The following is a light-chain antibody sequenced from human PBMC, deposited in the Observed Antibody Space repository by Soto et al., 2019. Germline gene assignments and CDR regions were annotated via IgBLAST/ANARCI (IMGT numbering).Light chain of an antibody. CDR3: QQGYDMPWT. CDR2: AAS. CDR1: RSIDTY. J-gene: IGKJ1*01. V-gene: IGKV1-39*01. Sequence: DIQMTQSPSSLSAFVGDRVTIACRAGRSIDTYLNWYQQKPGKAPELLIFAASGLEGGVPSRFSGSGSGTEFTLTICSLHLEDFATDYCQQGYDMPWTVGQGTKVDI.